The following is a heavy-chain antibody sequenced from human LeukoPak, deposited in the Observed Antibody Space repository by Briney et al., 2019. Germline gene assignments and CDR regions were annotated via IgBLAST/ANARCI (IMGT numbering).Heavy chain of an antibody. J-gene: IGHJ4*02. V-gene: IGHV4-61*08. CDR3: ARHGEYSSSIIHFDY. CDR2: IYYSGST. CDR1: GGSIGSGGYY. D-gene: IGHD6-6*01. Sequence: SQTLSLTCTVSGGSIGSGGYYWSWIRQPPGKGLEWIGYIYYSGSTNYNPSLKSRVTISVDTSKNQFSLKLSSVTAADTAVYYCARHGEYSSSIIHFDYWGQGTLVTVSS.